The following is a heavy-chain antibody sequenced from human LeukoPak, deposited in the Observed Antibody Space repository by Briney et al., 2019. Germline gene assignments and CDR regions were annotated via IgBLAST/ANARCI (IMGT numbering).Heavy chain of an antibody. D-gene: IGHD3-16*01. Sequence: ASVKLSCKASGYNLNTYYMHWVRQAPGQGLEWMGIITSTGTTTICAQKFQGRVSMTRDPSTSPVYMDLSSLRSDNTAVYYCVTEYVRTNYFYWWGQGALFTAS. CDR2: ITSTGTTT. CDR1: GYNLNTYY. J-gene: IGHJ4*02. CDR3: VTEYVRTNYFYW. V-gene: IGHV1-46*02.